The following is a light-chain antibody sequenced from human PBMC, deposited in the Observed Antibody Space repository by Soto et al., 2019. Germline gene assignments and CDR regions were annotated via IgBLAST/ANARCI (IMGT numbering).Light chain of an antibody. Sequence: EIVMTQSPATLSVSPGERATLSCRTSQSVSSNLAWYKQKPGQAPRLLIYGASTRATGIPARFSGSGSGKEFTLSISSLHFEDFAVYYCQQYNNWLRTFGQGTKVEIK. CDR1: QSVSSN. CDR3: QQYNNWLRT. V-gene: IGKV3-15*01. J-gene: IGKJ1*01. CDR2: GAS.